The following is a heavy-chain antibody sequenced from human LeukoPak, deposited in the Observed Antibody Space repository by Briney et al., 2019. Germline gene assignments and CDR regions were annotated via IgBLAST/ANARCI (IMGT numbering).Heavy chain of an antibody. Sequence: SETLSLTCTVSGGSISSYYWSWIRQPAGKGLEWIGRIYTSGSTNYNPSLKSRVTMSVDTSKNQFSLKLNSVTAADTAVYYCAREREGQAAPYLFDYWGQGTLVTVSS. D-gene: IGHD6-6*01. J-gene: IGHJ4*02. CDR3: AREREGQAAPYLFDY. CDR1: GGSISSYY. V-gene: IGHV4-4*07. CDR2: IYTSGST.